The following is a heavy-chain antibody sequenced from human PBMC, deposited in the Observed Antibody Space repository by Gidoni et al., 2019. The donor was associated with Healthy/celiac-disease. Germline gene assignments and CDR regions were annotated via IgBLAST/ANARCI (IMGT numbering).Heavy chain of an antibody. CDR3: TRVRIVVVPAATRDDAFDI. D-gene: IGHD2-2*01. J-gene: IGHJ3*02. Sequence: EVQLVESGGGLVQPVRSMSSCTASGFTFGHYAMMWSRQAPGKGLEWVGLIGSTAYGGTTEYAASVKGRFTMSRDDYKSSADLQMISLKTEDTAVYYCTRVRIVVVPAATRDDAFDIWGQGTMVTVSS. CDR2: IGSTAYGGTT. V-gene: IGHV3-49*03. CDR1: GFTFGHYA.